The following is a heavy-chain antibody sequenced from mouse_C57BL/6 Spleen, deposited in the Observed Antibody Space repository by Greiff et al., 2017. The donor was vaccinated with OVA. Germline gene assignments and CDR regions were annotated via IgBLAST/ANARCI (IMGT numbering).Heavy chain of an antibody. V-gene: IGHV1-59*01. Sequence: VQLQQPGAELVRPGTSVKLSCKASGYTFTSYWMHWVKQRPGQGLEWIGVIDPSDSYTNYNQKFKGKATLTVDTSSSTAYMQLSSLTSEDSAVYYGAREYDYDLAWFAYWGQGTLVSVSA. CDR1: GYTFTSYW. J-gene: IGHJ3*01. D-gene: IGHD2-4*01. CDR2: IDPSDSYT. CDR3: AREYDYDLAWFAY.